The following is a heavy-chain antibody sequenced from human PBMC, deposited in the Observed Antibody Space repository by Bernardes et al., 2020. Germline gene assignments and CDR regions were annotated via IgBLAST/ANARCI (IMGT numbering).Heavy chain of an antibody. J-gene: IGHJ6*03. Sequence: SETLSLTCAVSGGSISSGGYSWSWIRQPPGKGLEWIGYIYHSGSTYYNPSLKSRVTISVDRSKNQFSLKLSSVTAADTAVYYCARDRSARSREPTHYYYYYYMDVWGKGTTVTVSS. CDR1: GGSISSGGYS. CDR3: ARDRSARSREPTHYYYYYYMDV. V-gene: IGHV4-30-2*01. D-gene: IGHD4-17*01. CDR2: IYHSGST.